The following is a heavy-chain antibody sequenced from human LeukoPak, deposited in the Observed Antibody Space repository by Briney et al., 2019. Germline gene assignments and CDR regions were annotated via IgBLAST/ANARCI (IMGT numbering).Heavy chain of an antibody. CDR3: VRDKGGRSGAIYYDVFDV. J-gene: IGHJ3*01. CDR1: GFSFNTYW. Sequence: PGGSLRLSCAASGFSFNTYWMIRVRQAPGKGLEWVANIDQSGSTKYYVDSLKGRFTISRDNAKNSLYLQMNSLRAEDTAVYYCVRDKGGRSGAIYYDVFDVWGQGTMVTVSS. D-gene: IGHD1-26*01. CDR2: IDQSGSTK. V-gene: IGHV3-7*01.